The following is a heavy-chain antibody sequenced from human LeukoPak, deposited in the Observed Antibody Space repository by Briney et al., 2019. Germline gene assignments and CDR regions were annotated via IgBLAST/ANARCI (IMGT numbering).Heavy chain of an antibody. V-gene: IGHV1-2*02. Sequence: ASVKVSCKASGYSFTGYYIHWVRQAPGQGLEWMGWINPNTGGTNSAQKFQGRVTMTRDTSISTAYMDLSRLTSDDTAVYYCLGGVSSSPGSGYYFDYWGQGTLVTVSS. J-gene: IGHJ4*02. CDR3: LGGVSSSPGSGYYFDY. D-gene: IGHD6-6*01. CDR2: INPNTGGT. CDR1: GYSFTGYY.